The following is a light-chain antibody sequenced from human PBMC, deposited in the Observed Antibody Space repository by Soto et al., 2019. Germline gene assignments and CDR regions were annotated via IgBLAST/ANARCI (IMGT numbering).Light chain of an antibody. Sequence: AIRMTQSPSSFSASTGDRVTITCRASQGISSYLAWYQQKPGKAPKLLIYAASTLQSGVPSRFSGSGSGTDFTFTISCLQSEDFATYYCQQYYSYPVTFGQGTKVEIK. V-gene: IGKV1-8*01. CDR3: QQYYSYPVT. J-gene: IGKJ1*01. CDR1: QGISSY. CDR2: AAS.